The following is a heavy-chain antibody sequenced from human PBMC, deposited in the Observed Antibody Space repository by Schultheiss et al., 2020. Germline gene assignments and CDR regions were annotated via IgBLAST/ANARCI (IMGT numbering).Heavy chain of an antibody. CDR1: GGSISSSSYY. D-gene: IGHD4-11*01. CDR3: ARHTRYSNYGWFDP. J-gene: IGHJ5*02. V-gene: IGHV4-39*01. CDR2: IYTSGST. Sequence: SETLSLTCTVSGGSISSSSYYWGWIRQPPGKGLEWIGSIYTSGSTNYNPSLKSRVTISVDTSKNQFSLKLSSVTAADTAVYYCARHTRYSNYGWFDPWGQGTLVTVSS.